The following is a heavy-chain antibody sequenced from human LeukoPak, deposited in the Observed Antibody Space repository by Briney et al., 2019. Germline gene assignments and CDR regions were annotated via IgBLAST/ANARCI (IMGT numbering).Heavy chain of an antibody. CDR1: GGSISSYY. Sequence: SETLSLTCTVAGGSISSYYWSWIRQPPGKGLEWIGYIYYSGSTNYNPSLKSRVTISVDTSKNQFSLKLSSVTAADTAVYYCARLAAAGSGGFDYWGKGTLVPVSS. CDR2: IYYSGST. CDR3: ARLAAAGSGGFDY. D-gene: IGHD6-13*01. J-gene: IGHJ4*02. V-gene: IGHV4-59*01.